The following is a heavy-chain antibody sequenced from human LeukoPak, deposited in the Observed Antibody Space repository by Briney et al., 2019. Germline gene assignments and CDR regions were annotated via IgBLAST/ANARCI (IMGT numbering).Heavy chain of an antibody. CDR3: AREEYYDILTGYFGLFDY. V-gene: IGHV3-30*04. D-gene: IGHD3-9*01. Sequence: GGSLRLSCAAPGFTFSSYAMHWVRQAPGKGLEWVAVISYDGSNKYYADSVKGRFTISRDNSKNTLYLQMNSLRAEDTAVYYCAREEYYDILTGYFGLFDYWGQGTLVTVSS. J-gene: IGHJ4*02. CDR1: GFTFSSYA. CDR2: ISYDGSNK.